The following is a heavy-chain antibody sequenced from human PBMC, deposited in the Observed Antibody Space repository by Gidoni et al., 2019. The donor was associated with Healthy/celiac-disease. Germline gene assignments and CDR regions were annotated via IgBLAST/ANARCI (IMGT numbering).Heavy chain of an antibody. CDR2: ISAYNGNT. D-gene: IGHD6-13*01. CDR1: GYPFTSYG. CDR3: ARDVAAAGKVWGDY. V-gene: IGHV1-18*01. Sequence: QVQLVQAGAEVKKPWASVKVSCKASGYPFTSYGISWVRQAPAQGLEWMGWISAYNGNTNYAQKLQGRVTMTTDTSTSTAYMELRSLRSDDTAVYYCARDVAAAGKVWGDYWGQGTLVTVSS. J-gene: IGHJ4*02.